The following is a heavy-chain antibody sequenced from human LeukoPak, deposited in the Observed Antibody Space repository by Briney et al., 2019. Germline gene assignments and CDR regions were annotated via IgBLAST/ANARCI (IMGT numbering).Heavy chain of an antibody. Sequence: SETLSLTCTVSGYSISSGYYWGWIRQPPGKGLEWIGSIYHSGSTYYNPSLKSRVTVSVDTSKNQFSLKLSSVTAADTAVYYCAGGVVTAVNFDYWGQGTLVTVSS. CDR3: AGGVVTAVNFDY. CDR2: IYHSGST. J-gene: IGHJ4*02. D-gene: IGHD2-21*02. CDR1: GYSISSGYY. V-gene: IGHV4-38-2*02.